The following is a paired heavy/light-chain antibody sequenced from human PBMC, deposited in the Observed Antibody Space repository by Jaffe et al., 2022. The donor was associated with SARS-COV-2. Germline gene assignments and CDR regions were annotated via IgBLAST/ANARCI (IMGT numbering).Light chain of an antibody. Sequence: EIVMTQSPATLSVSPGERATLSCRASQSVSSNLAWYQQKPGQAPRLLIYGASTRATGIPARFSGSGSGTEFTLTISSLQSEDFAVYYCQQYNNWSSFGGGTKVEIK. CDR3: QQYNNWSS. CDR1: QSVSSN. CDR2: GAS. J-gene: IGKJ4*01. V-gene: IGKV3-15*01.
Heavy chain of an antibody. Sequence: QVQLQESGPGLVKPSQTLSLTCTVSGGSISSGDYYWSWIRQPPGKGLEWIGYIYYSGSTYYNPSLKSRVTISVDTSKNQFSLKLSSVTAADTAVYYCARGRRYSYGYGYWFDPWGQGTLVTVSS. CDR3: ARGRRYSYGYGYWFDP. D-gene: IGHD5-18*01. CDR2: IYYSGST. J-gene: IGHJ5*02. CDR1: GGSISSGDYY. V-gene: IGHV4-30-4*01.